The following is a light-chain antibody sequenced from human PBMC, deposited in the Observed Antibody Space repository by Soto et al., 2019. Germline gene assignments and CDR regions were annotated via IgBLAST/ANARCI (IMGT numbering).Light chain of an antibody. Sequence: EIVLTQSPGTLSLSPGQRATLSCRASQTVSSTYLAWYQQNPGQAPRLLIYGASSRATGIPDRFVGSGSGTDFTLTISRLEPEDFAVYYCQQYGSSPLTFGLETKVEIK. CDR2: GAS. CDR1: QTVSSTY. J-gene: IGKJ1*01. CDR3: QQYGSSPLT. V-gene: IGKV3-20*01.